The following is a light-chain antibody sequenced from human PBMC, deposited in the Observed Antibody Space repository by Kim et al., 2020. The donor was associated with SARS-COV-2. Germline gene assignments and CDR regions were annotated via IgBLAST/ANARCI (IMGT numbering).Light chain of an antibody. J-gene: IGLJ2*01. Sequence: NFMLTQPHYVSESPGKTVTIPFTRSGGSIDDNYVQWYQQRPGGVPTTVIYEDDQRPSGVSDRFSGSIDNSSNSASLTISGLRTEDEADYYCQSYNRSSVVFGGGTQLTVL. V-gene: IGLV6-57*04. CDR2: EDD. CDR1: GGSIDDNY. CDR3: QSYNRSSVV.